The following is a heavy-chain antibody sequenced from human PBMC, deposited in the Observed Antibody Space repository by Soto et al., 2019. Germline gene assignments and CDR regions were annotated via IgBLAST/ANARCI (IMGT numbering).Heavy chain of an antibody. Sequence: EVQLVESGGGLVQPGRSLRLSCAASGFTFDDYAMHWVRQAPGKGLEWVSGISWNSGSIGYADSVKGRFTISRDNAKNSLYLQMHSLRAEDTALYYCAKDLISYSSSSGVWWFDPWGQGTLVTVSS. CDR1: GFTFDDYA. V-gene: IGHV3-9*01. CDR2: ISWNSGSI. CDR3: AKDLISYSSSSGVWWFDP. J-gene: IGHJ5*02. D-gene: IGHD6-6*01.